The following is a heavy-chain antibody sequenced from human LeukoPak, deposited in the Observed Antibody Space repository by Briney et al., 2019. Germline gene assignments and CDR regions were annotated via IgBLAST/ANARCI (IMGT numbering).Heavy chain of an antibody. CDR3: ARGRGDFWSGYLGYYYYYMDV. CDR1: GGSISSHH. V-gene: IGHV4-59*11. J-gene: IGHJ6*03. Sequence: SETLSLTCTVSGGSISSHHWSWIRQPPGKGLEWIGYIYYSGSTNYNPSLKSRVTISVDTSKNQFSLKLSSVTAADTAVYYCARGRGDFWSGYLGYYYYYMDVWGKGTTVTVSS. D-gene: IGHD3-3*01. CDR2: IYYSGST.